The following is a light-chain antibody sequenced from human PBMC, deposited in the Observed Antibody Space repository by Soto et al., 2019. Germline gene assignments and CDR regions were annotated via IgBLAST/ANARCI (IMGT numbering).Light chain of an antibody. Sequence: DIVMTQSPDSLAVSLGERATINCKSSRSILYSSNNKNYLAWYQQKPRQPPKLLIYWASTRESGVPDRFSGSGSGADFTLTISSLQAEDAAVYYCQKYNSAPWTFGQGTKVEIK. CDR3: QKYNSAPWT. CDR2: WAS. V-gene: IGKV4-1*01. CDR1: RSILYSSNNKNY. J-gene: IGKJ1*01.